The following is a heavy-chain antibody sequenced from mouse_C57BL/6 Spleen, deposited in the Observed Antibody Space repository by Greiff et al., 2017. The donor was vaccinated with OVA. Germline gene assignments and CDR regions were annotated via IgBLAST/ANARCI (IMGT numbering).Heavy chain of an antibody. Sequence: QVQLQQSGAELVRPGASVKLSCKASGYTFTDYYINWVKQRPGQGLEWIARIYPGSGNTYYTEKFKGKATLTAEKSSSTAYMQLSSLTSEDSAVYFCARSDGYAMDDWGQGTSVTVSS. CDR2: IYPGSGNT. CDR1: GYTFTDYY. CDR3: ARSDGYAMDD. V-gene: IGHV1-76*01. J-gene: IGHJ4*01.